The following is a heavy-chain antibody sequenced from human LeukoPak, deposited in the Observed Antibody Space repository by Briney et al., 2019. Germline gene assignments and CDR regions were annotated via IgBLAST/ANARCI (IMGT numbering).Heavy chain of an antibody. CDR1: GFTFSSYG. Sequence: PGGSLRLSCAASGFTFSSYGIHWVRQAPGRGPEWVAAISTDGRHQHYADSVKGRFSISRDNAKNTLYLQMNSLRAEDTAVYYCAREYGSGSYLILDYWGQGTLVTVSS. CDR3: AREYGSGSYLILDY. CDR2: ISTDGRHQ. D-gene: IGHD3-10*01. V-gene: IGHV3-33*08. J-gene: IGHJ4*02.